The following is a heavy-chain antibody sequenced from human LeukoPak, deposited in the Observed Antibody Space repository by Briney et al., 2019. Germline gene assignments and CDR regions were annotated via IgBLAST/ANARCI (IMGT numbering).Heavy chain of an antibody. Sequence: GASVKVSCKASGYTFTGYYMHWVRQAPGQGLEWMGWINPNSGGTNYAQKFQGRVTMTRDTSISTAYMELSRLRSDDTAVYYCARVLAHPRNYYDSSGYYTMFDYWGQGTLVTVSS. V-gene: IGHV1-2*02. D-gene: IGHD3-22*01. J-gene: IGHJ4*02. CDR1: GYTFTGYY. CDR2: INPNSGGT. CDR3: ARVLAHPRNYYDSSGYYTMFDY.